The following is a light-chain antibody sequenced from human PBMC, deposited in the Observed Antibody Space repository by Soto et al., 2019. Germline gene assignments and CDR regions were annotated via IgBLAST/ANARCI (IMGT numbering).Light chain of an antibody. J-gene: IGKJ1*01. CDR3: QHWTT. CDR1: RNALYSSDTKNY. CDR2: WAS. Sequence: IVLTQSPDSLAVSLGERATINCKSSRNALYSSDTKNYVAWYQQKAGQPPKLLIYWASTRESGVPDRFSGGGSGTDFTLTINSLQAEDVAVYDCQHWTTFGQGTKVEIK. V-gene: IGKV4-1*01.